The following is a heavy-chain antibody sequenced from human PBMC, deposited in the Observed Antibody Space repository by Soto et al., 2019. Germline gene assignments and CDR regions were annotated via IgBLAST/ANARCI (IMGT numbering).Heavy chain of an antibody. CDR2: IYHSGST. Sequence: QVQLQESGPGLVKPSGTLSLTCAVSGGSISTSYWWSWVRQPPGKGLEWIGEIYHSGSTNYAPSLKSRVTMSLDKSKNQFSLQLSSVTAADTAVYYCARGGDYRFDYWGQGTLVTVSS. D-gene: IGHD4-17*01. CDR1: GGSISTSYW. V-gene: IGHV4-4*02. CDR3: ARGGDYRFDY. J-gene: IGHJ4*02.